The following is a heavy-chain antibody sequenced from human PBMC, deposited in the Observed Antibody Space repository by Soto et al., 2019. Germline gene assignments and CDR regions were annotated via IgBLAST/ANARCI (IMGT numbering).Heavy chain of an antibody. CDR1: GGPFRTHT. Sequence: PVQVPCKPSGGPFRTHTISWVRKAPGQGLEWMGRIIPILGIANYAQKFQGRVTITADKSTSTAYMELSSLRSEDTAVYYCAGVYSSSSDPSNNDAFDIWGQGTMVTVSS. CDR2: IIPILGIA. V-gene: IGHV1-69*02. D-gene: IGHD6-6*01. CDR3: AGVYSSSSDPSNNDAFDI. J-gene: IGHJ3*02.